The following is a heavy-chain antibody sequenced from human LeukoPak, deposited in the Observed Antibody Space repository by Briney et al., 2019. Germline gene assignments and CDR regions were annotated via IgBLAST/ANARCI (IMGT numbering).Heavy chain of an antibody. J-gene: IGHJ1*01. CDR2: IRSQTAGGTT. D-gene: IGHD2-15*01. V-gene: IGHV3-15*07. CDR1: GFTFSSYS. CDR3: AHGSAQYYEY. Sequence: GGSLRLSCAASGFTFSSYSMNWVRQAPGKGLEWVGRIRSQTAGGTTDFAAPVKGRFSISRDDSKNSLYLQMNSLTSEDTAVYYCAHGSAQYYEYWGQGTLVTVSS.